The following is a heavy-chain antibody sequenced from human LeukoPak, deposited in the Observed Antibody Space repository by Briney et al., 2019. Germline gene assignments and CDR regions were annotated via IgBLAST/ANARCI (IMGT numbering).Heavy chain of an antibody. CDR2: IYYSGST. CDR3: ARDSARVGTDY. J-gene: IGHJ4*02. Sequence: GWIRQPPGKGLEWIGSIYYSGSTYYNPSLKSRVTISVDTSKNQFSLKLSSVTAADTAVHYCARDSARVGTDYWGQGTLVTVSS. V-gene: IGHV4-39*07. D-gene: IGHD2-15*01.